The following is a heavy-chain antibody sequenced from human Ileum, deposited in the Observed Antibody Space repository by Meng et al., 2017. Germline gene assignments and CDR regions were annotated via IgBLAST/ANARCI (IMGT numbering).Heavy chain of an antibody. CDR2: TYYNGSP. CDR3: ATRYHDSSPFDP. CDR1: GGSFSSDNYY. D-gene: IGHD3-22*01. J-gene: IGHJ5*02. V-gene: IGHV4-30-4*01. Sequence: QLRLQESGPGLVKPSQTLSLTCSVSGGSFSSDNYYWTWIRQTPGKGLEWIGLTYYNGSPFYNPSLRSRVTISVDTSKDQFSLRLSSVTAADTAVYYCATRYHDSSPFDPWGQGTLVTVSS.